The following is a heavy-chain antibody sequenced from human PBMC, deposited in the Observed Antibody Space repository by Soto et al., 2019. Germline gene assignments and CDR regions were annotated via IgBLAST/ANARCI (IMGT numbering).Heavy chain of an antibody. Sequence: PGGSLRLSCAASGFTFSSYEMNWVRQAPGKGLEWVSYISSSGSTIYYADSVKGRFTISRDNAKNSLYLQMNSLRAEDTAVYYCARDGVITIFGVVIHTSRYYGMDVWGQGTTVTVSS. CDR3: ARDGVITIFGVVIHTSRYYGMDV. CDR2: ISSSGSTI. D-gene: IGHD3-3*01. J-gene: IGHJ6*02. V-gene: IGHV3-48*03. CDR1: GFTFSSYE.